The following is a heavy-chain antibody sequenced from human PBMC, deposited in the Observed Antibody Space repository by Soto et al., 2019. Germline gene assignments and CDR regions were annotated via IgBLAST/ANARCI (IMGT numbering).Heavy chain of an antibody. CDR3: AKGIGSARDCSSTSCYNDAFDI. Sequence: GGSLRLSCAASGFTFSSYAMSWVRQAPGKGLEWVSAISGSGGSTYYADSVKGRFTISRDNSKNTLYLQMNSLRAEDTAVYYCAKGIGSARDCSSTSCYNDAFDIWGQGTMVTVSS. D-gene: IGHD2-2*02. V-gene: IGHV3-23*01. CDR1: GFTFSSYA. J-gene: IGHJ3*02. CDR2: ISGSGGST.